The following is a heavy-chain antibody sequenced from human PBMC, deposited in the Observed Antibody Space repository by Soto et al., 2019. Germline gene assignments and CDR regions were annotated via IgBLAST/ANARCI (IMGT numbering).Heavy chain of an antibody. CDR2: ILSDGSNE. CDR1: GFTFSDYA. D-gene: IGHD3-22*01. CDR3: ARPAPYGSSGYFLEN. V-gene: IGHV3-30-3*01. J-gene: IGHJ4*01. Sequence: GGSLRLSCAASGFTFSDYAMHWVRQPPGKGLEWVAVILSDGSNEYYADSVKGRFTISRDNSKNSLYLQMNSLRSEDTAVYFCARPAPYGSSGYFLENWERGTLVTVSS.